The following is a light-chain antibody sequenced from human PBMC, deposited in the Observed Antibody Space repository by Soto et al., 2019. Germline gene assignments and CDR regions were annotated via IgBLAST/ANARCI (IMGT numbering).Light chain of an antibody. V-gene: IGKV3-20*01. CDR1: QSVSSR. CDR2: GAS. Sequence: IVLTQSPGTLSLSPGERATLSCRASQSVSSRLAWYQQKPGQAPRLLISGASSRATGIPDRFSGSGSGTDFTLTISRLEPEDFALYYCQHYVTSAITIAQATRLEIK. CDR3: QHYVTSAIT. J-gene: IGKJ5*01.